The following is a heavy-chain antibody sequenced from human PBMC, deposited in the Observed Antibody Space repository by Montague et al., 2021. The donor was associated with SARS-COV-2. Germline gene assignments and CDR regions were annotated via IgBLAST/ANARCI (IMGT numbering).Heavy chain of an antibody. CDR2: NYYSWST. Sequence: SETLSLTCTVSGGSISSSSYYCGWLRQPPGKGLEWIGSNYYSWSTYNTPPLKSLVTISVDTSKNQFFLKLSSVTAADTAVYYCARVGRQQLVRLSSMDVWGQGTTVTVSS. J-gene: IGHJ6*02. CDR3: ARVGRQQLVRLSSMDV. D-gene: IGHD6-13*01. V-gene: IGHV4-39*07. CDR1: GGSISSSSYY.